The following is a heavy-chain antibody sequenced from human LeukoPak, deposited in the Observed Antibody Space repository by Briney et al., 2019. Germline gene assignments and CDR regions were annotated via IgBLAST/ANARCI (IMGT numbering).Heavy chain of an antibody. Sequence: GGCLRLSCAASGFTFNSYSMNWVRQAPGKGLERVSNIKEDGSEKYYADYVKGRFTISRDNSKNTVYLQMNSLRAEDTAVYYCARWMAGTQLWSIDYWGQGTLVTVSS. CDR3: ARWMAGTQLWSIDY. J-gene: IGHJ4*02. CDR1: GFTFNSYS. D-gene: IGHD5-18*01. CDR2: IKEDGSEK. V-gene: IGHV3-7*01.